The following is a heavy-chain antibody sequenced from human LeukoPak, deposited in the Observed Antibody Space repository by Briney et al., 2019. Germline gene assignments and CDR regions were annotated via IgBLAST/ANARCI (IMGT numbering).Heavy chain of an antibody. V-gene: IGHV3-23*01. J-gene: IGHJ4*02. D-gene: IGHD6-25*01. CDR2: ITGSGDTA. CDR1: GFTFSSYA. Sequence: GGSLRLSCAASGFTFSSYAVTWVRQAPGKGLEWVSSITGSGDTAFYADSVKGRFTISRDNSKNILYLQMHSLRVEDTAVYYCVKDYSTVAAAANPLFDYWGQGALVTVSS. CDR3: VKDYSTVAAAANPLFDY.